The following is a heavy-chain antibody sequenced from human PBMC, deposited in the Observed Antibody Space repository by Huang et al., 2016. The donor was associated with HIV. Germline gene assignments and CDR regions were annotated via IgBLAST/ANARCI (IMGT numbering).Heavy chain of an antibody. CDR2: IKHSGTT. D-gene: IGHD4-17*01. CDR1: GGSFSDYY. J-gene: IGHJ4*02. Sequence: HVQLQQWGAGLLKPSETLSLTCAVNGGSFSDYYWTWIRQPPGKGLEWIGEIKHSGTTNYNPSRKSRVTMAIDTSRRQFSLKVRSVTAADTAVYYCARTLWLYGDYGYFGYWGQGTLVTVSS. V-gene: IGHV4-34*01. CDR3: ARTLWLYGDYGYFGY.